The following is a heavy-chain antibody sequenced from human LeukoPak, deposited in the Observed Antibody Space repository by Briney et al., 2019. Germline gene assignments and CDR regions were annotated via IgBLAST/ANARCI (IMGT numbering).Heavy chain of an antibody. Sequence: SETLSLTCAVYGGSFSGYYWNWIRQPPGKGLEWIGEISHSGSTNYNPSLKSRVTISIDTSKNQFSLKLSSVTAADTAVYYCAMDWSYYDMGVWGKGTTVTVSS. CDR3: AMDWSYYDMGV. CDR2: ISHSGST. CDR1: GGSFSGYY. D-gene: IGHD3/OR15-3a*01. J-gene: IGHJ6*04. V-gene: IGHV4-34*01.